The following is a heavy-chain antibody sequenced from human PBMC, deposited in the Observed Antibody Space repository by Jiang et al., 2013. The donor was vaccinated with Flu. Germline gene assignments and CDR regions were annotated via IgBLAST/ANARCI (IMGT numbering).Heavy chain of an antibody. D-gene: IGHD4-17*01. CDR3: ARVVTTVTAKEDYFDY. V-gene: IGHV1-2*04. J-gene: IGHJ4*02. Sequence: EWMGWINPNSGGTNYAQKFQGWVTMTRDTSISTAYMELSSLRSEDTAVYYCARVVTTVTAKEDYFDYWGQGTLVTVSS. CDR2: INPNSGGT.